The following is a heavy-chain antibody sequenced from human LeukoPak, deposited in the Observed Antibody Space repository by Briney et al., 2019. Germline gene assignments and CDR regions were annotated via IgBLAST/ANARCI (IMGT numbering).Heavy chain of an antibody. CDR1: GFTFSSYE. CDR2: ISSSGSTI. D-gene: IGHD3-3*01. J-gene: IGHJ4*02. Sequence: PGGSLRLSCAASGFTFSSYEMNWVRQAPGKGLEWVSYISSSGSTIYYADSVKGRFTISRDNTKNSLYLQMNSLRAEDTAVYYCARVPRILEWFPDYWGQGTLVTVSS. V-gene: IGHV3-48*03. CDR3: ARVPRILEWFPDY.